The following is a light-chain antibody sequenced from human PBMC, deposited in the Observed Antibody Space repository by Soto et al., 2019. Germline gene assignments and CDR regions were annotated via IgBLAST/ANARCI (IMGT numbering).Light chain of an antibody. CDR2: AAS. CDR3: QQSYGTPLT. J-gene: IGKJ4*01. Sequence: DMEMTQSPSSLSASVGDRVTITCRASQSISNYLNWYQHKPGKVPKLLIYAASSLQSGVPTRFIGSGSGTDFTLTINSLQPEHFATYYCQQSYGTPLTFGGGTKIEIK. CDR1: QSISNY. V-gene: IGKV1-39*01.